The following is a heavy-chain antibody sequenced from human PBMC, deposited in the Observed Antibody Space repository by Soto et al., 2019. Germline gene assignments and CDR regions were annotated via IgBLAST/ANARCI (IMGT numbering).Heavy chain of an antibody. V-gene: IGHV1-46*01. J-gene: IGHJ6*04. CDR1: GYTFTSYY. Sequence: GASVKVSCKASGYTFTSYYMHWVRQAPRQGLDWMGIINPSCGSTSYAQKFQGRVTMTRGTSTDTVYMDLCSLRSEDTAVYYCARDPCLINMVRGVIITDYYYGMELWGKGTKVTVSS. CDR3: ARDPCLINMVRGVIITDYYYGMEL. D-gene: IGHD3-10*01. CDR2: INPSCGST.